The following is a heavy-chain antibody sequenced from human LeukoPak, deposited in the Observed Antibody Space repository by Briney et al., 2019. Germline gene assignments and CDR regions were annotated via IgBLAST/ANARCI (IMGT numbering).Heavy chain of an antibody. V-gene: IGHV4-61*02. Sequence: SETLSLTCTVSGGSISSGSYYWSWIRQPAGKGLEWIGRIYTSGSTNYNPSLKSRVTMSVDTSKNQFSLKLSSVTAADTAVYYCATNRDSYGDLYFDYWGQGTLVTVSS. D-gene: IGHD4-17*01. CDR1: GGSISSGSYY. CDR3: ATNRDSYGDLYFDY. CDR2: IYTSGST. J-gene: IGHJ4*02.